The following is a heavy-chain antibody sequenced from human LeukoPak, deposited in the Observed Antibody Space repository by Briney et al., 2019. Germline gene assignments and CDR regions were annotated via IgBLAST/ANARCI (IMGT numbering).Heavy chain of an antibody. CDR1: GFTFINYS. J-gene: IGHJ4*02. CDR3: AREDLYYDILTGYDY. CDR2: ISSSSSYI. D-gene: IGHD3-9*01. Sequence: GGSLRLSCTASGFTFINYSMNWVRQAPGKGLEWVSSISSSSSYIYYADSVKGRFTISRDNAKNSLYLQMNSLRAEDTAVYYCAREDLYYDILTGYDYWGQGTLVTVSS. V-gene: IGHV3-21*01.